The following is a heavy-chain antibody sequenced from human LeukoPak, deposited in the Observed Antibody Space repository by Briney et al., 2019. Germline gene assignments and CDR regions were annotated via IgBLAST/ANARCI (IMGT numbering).Heavy chain of an antibody. CDR3: ARDAVVVVPAAIGGDYYYYMDV. V-gene: IGHV4-4*07. J-gene: IGHJ6*03. CDR1: GGSISSYY. CDR2: IYTSGST. Sequence: PSETLSLTCTVSGGSISSYYWSWIRQPAGKGLEWIGRIYTSGSTNYNPSLKSRVTMSVDTSKNLFSLKLSSVTAADTAVYYCARDAVVVVPAAIGGDYYYYMDVWGKGTTVTVSS. D-gene: IGHD2-2*02.